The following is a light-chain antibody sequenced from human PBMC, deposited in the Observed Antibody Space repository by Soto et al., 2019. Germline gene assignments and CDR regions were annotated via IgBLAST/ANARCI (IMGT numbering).Light chain of an antibody. J-gene: IGLJ1*01. Sequence: QSVLTQPPSASGTPGQRVTISCSGSSSNIGSNTVNWYQQLPVTAPKLLIYSHNQRPSGVPDRFSGSKSGTSASLAISGLQSEDEADYYCAPWDDSLNGYVFGTGTKPTVL. CDR1: SSNIGSNT. CDR2: SHN. CDR3: APWDDSLNGYV. V-gene: IGLV1-44*01.